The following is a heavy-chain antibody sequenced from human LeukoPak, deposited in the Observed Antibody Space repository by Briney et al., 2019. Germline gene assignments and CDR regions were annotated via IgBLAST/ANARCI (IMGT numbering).Heavy chain of an antibody. CDR3: ARGIYGDAVSFDH. V-gene: IGHV3-74*03. J-gene: IGHJ4*02. Sequence: TGGSLRLSCAVSGFTFRSYWMHWVRQVAGKGLVWVARINTDATITTYADSVKGRFTISRDNARNTLYLQMNSLRAEDTAVYYCARGIYGDAVSFDHWGQGTLVTVSS. D-gene: IGHD4-17*01. CDR2: INTDATIT. CDR1: GFTFRSYW.